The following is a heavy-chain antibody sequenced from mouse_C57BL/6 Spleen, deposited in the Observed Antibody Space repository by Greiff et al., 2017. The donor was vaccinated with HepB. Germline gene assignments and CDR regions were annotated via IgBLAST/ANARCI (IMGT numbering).Heavy chain of an antibody. CDR1: GYTFTSYW. D-gene: IGHD1-1*01. CDR2: IYPGNSDT. Sequence: VQLQQSGTVLARPGASVKMSCKTSGYTFTSYWMHWVKQRPGQGLEWIGAIYPGNSDTSYNQKFKGKAKLTAVTSASTAYMELSSLTNEDSAVYYSTRPRLPTTVVAFDYWGQGTTLTVSS. J-gene: IGHJ2*01. V-gene: IGHV1-5*01. CDR3: TRPRLPTTVVAFDY.